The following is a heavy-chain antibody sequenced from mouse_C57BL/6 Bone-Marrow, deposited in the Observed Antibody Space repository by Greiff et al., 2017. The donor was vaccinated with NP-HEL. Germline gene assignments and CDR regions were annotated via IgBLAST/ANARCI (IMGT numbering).Heavy chain of an antibody. CDR2: INPNNGGT. D-gene: IGHD1-1*01. V-gene: IGHV1-22*01. Sequence: EVQLQQSGPELVKPGASVKMSCTASGYTFTDYNMHWVKQSHGKSLEWIGYINPNNGGTSYNQKFKGKATLTVNKSSSTAYMELRSLTSEDSAVYYCARDGVLLLDPYWYFDVGGTGTTVTVSS. CDR1: GYTFTDYN. J-gene: IGHJ1*03. CDR3: ARDGVLLLDPYWYFDV.